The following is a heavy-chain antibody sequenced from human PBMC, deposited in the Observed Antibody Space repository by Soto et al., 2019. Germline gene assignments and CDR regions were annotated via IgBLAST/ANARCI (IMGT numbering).Heavy chain of an antibody. J-gene: IGHJ4*02. D-gene: IGHD2-15*01. CDR2: INHSGST. Sequence: SETLSLTCAVYGGSFSGYYWSWIRQPPGKGLEWIGEINHSGSTNYNPSLKSRVTISVDTSKNQFSLKLSSVTAADTAVYYCARINKDVVVVAATFNGYDYWGQGTLVTVSS. CDR3: ARINKDVVVVAATFNGYDY. CDR1: GGSFSGYY. V-gene: IGHV4-34*01.